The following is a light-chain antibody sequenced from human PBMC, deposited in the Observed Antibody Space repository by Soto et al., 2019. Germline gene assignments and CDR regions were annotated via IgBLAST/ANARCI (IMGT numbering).Light chain of an antibody. CDR2: GAS. Sequence: EIVMTQSPATLSVSPGERVTLSCRAGQSVNSNLAWYQQKPGQAPRLLIFGASTRATGIPARFSGSGSGTEFTLTISSLQSEDFAVFYCLHYNNWPLTFAGGTKVEIK. V-gene: IGKV3-15*01. CDR3: LHYNNWPLT. J-gene: IGKJ4*01. CDR1: QSVNSN.